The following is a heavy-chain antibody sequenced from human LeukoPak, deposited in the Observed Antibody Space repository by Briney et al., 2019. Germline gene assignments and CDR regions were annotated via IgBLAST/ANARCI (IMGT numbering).Heavy chain of an antibody. V-gene: IGHV4-61*05. Sequence: SETLSLTCNVSGGSITSTSYYWGWIRQPPGKGLEWIGYIYYSGSTNYNPSLKSRVTISVDTSKNQFSLKLSSVTAADTAVYYCARSHSGMPDAFDIWGQGTMVTVSS. CDR2: IYYSGST. D-gene: IGHD2-2*01. CDR3: ARSHSGMPDAFDI. J-gene: IGHJ3*02. CDR1: GGSITSTSYY.